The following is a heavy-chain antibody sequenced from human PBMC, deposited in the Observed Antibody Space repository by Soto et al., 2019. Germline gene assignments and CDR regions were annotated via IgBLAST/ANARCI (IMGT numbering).Heavy chain of an antibody. V-gene: IGHV3-43*01. Sequence: GGSLRLSCAASGFTFDDYTMHWVRQAPGKGLEWVSLISWDGGSTYYADSVKGRFTISRDNSKNSLYLQMNSLRTEDTALYYCAKDEINYDFWSGCMDVWGQGTTVTVSS. CDR3: AKDEINYDFWSGCMDV. J-gene: IGHJ6*02. CDR1: GFTFDDYT. CDR2: ISWDGGST. D-gene: IGHD3-3*01.